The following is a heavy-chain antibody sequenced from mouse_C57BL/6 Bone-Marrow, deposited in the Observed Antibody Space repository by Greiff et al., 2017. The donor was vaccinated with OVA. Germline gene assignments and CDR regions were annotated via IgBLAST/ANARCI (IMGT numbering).Heavy chain of an antibody. CDR3: AGDQEGLLLFYAMDY. D-gene: IGHD1-1*01. V-gene: IGHV5-4*01. J-gene: IGHJ4*01. Sequence: EVKLQESGGGLVKPGGSLKLSCAASGFTFSSYAMSWVRQTPEKRLEWVATISDGGSYTYYPDNVKGRFTISRDNAKNNLYLQMSHLKSEDTAMYYCAGDQEGLLLFYAMDYWGQGTSVTVSS. CDR2: ISDGGSYT. CDR1: GFTFSSYA.